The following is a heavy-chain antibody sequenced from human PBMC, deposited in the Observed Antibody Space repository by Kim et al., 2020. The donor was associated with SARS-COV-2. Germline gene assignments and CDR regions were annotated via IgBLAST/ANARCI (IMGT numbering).Heavy chain of an antibody. J-gene: IGHJ5*02. D-gene: IGHD3-16*01. CDR1: GFTFSSHW. Sequence: GGSLILSCAASGFTFSSHWMTWVRQAPGKGLEWVAQLNEDGSDKYYLGSVKGRFTISRDNAKNSVYLQMNSLRAEDTALYYCARDDPGAYYESWGQGTLVTVTS. CDR3: ARDDPGAYYES. CDR2: LNEDGSDK. V-gene: IGHV3-7*01.